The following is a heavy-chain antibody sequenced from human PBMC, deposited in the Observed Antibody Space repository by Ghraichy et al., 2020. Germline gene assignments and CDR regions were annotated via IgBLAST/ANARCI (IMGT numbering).Heavy chain of an antibody. CDR3: VSAGLLEWLYFDY. J-gene: IGHJ4*02. CDR1: GGSISSYY. V-gene: IGHV4-59*08. D-gene: IGHD3-3*01. CDR2: IYYSGST. Sequence: SETLSLTCTVSGGSISSYYWSWIRQPPGKGLEWIGYIYYSGSTNYNPSLKSRVTISVDTSKNQFSLKLSSVTAADTAVYYCVSAGLLEWLYFDYWGQGTLVTVSS.